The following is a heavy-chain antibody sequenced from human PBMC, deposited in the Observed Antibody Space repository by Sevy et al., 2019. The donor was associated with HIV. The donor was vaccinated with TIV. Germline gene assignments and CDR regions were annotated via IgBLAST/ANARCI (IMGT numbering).Heavy chain of an antibody. CDR2: ISYDGSNK. CDR1: GLTFTSYG. D-gene: IGHD5-18*01. J-gene: IGHJ4*02. CDR3: AKAPRGYSYASFFDY. V-gene: IGHV3-30*18. Sequence: GGSLRLSCAASGLTFTSYGMHWVRQAPGKGLEWVALISYDGSNKYYADSVKGRFTISRDKSKNTLYLQMNSLRAEDTAVYYCAKAPRGYSYASFFDYWGQGTLVTVSS.